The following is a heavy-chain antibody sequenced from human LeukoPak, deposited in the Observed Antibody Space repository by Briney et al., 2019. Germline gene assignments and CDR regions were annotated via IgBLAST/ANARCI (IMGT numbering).Heavy chain of an antibody. CDR3: ARGWYSGSYFDI. J-gene: IGHJ3*02. CDR2: IYYSGST. D-gene: IGHD1-26*01. V-gene: IGHV4-39*07. Sequence: ASETLSLTCTVAGGSISSSSYYWGWIRQPPGKGLEWIGSIYYSGSTYYNPSLKSRVTISVDTSKNQFSLKLSSVTAADTAVYYCARGWYSGSYFDIWGQGTMVTVSS. CDR1: GGSISSSSYY.